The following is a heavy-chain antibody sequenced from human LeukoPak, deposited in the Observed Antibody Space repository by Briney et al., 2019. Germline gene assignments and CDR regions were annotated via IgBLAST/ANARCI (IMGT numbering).Heavy chain of an antibody. V-gene: IGHV3-7*03. CDR1: GFTFSSYW. Sequence: GGSLRLSCAAAGFTFSSYWRSWVGQAPGQGRKGVANIKQDGREKDYVDSGRGRFTIAGDNAKNSLYVQMNSLRAEDTDVYYCARRGYSLAGFDYWGQGTPVTVSS. D-gene: IGHD1-26*01. CDR2: IKQDGREK. CDR3: ARRGYSLAGFDY. J-gene: IGHJ4*02.